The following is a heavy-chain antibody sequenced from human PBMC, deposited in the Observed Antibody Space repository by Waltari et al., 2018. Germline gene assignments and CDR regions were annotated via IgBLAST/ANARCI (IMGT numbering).Heavy chain of an antibody. D-gene: IGHD6-6*01. V-gene: IGHV3-49*03. CDR1: GFTFGDYA. Sequence: EVQLVESGGGLVQPGRSLRLSCTASGFTFGDYAMSWFRPAPGKGLEWVGFIRSKAYGGTTEYAASVKGRFTISRDDSKSIAYLQMNSLKTEDTAVYYCTRDLGTAARPFGMDVWGQGTTVTVSS. CDR2: IRSKAYGGTT. CDR3: TRDLGTAARPFGMDV. J-gene: IGHJ6*02.